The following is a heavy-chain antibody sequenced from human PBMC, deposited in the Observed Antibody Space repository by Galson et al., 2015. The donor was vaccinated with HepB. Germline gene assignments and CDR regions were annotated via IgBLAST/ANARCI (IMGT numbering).Heavy chain of an antibody. CDR1: GFTFNDYA. CDR3: ARAKGKDYGDYAYDY. D-gene: IGHD4-17*01. CDR2: ISWDSGSI. J-gene: IGHJ4*02. V-gene: IGHV3-9*01. Sequence: SLRLSCAASGFTFNDYAMHWVRQAPGKGLEWVSGISWDSGSIAYADSVKGRFTMSRDNARSSLYLQMNSLRVEDTAVYYCARAKGKDYGDYAYDYWGQGVVVTVSS.